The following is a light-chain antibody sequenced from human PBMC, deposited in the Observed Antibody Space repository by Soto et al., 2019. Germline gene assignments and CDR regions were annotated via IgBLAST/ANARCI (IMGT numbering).Light chain of an antibody. CDR2: AVT. CDR3: ASYTTSSTLV. Sequence: QSALTQPASLSGSPGQSITISCTGTSSDIGGYNFVSWYHQHPGKAPKLLIYAVTNRPSGIPDRFSGSKSGNTASLTISGRQAEDGADYYCASYTTSSTLVFGGGTKLTVL. V-gene: IGLV2-14*01. CDR1: SSDIGGYNF. J-gene: IGLJ2*01.